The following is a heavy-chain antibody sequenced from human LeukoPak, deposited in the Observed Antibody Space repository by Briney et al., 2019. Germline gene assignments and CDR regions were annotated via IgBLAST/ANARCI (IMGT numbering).Heavy chain of an antibody. CDR2: INPNSGGT. J-gene: IGHJ6*02. CDR1: GYTFTGYY. D-gene: IGHD3-10*01. CDR3: ARPSGGGYGMDV. Sequence: ASVKVSCKASGYTFTGYYMHWVRQAPGQGLEWMGWINPNSGGTNYAQKFQGRVTMTRDTSISTAYMELSRLRSDDTAVYYCARPSGGGYGMDVWGQGTTVTVSS. V-gene: IGHV1-2*02.